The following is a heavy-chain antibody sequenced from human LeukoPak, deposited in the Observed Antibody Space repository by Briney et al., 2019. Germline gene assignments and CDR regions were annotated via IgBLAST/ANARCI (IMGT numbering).Heavy chain of an antibody. CDR3: ARYITVGATYQHFDY. J-gene: IGHJ4*02. D-gene: IGHD1-26*01. V-gene: IGHV1-2*06. CDR1: GYTFTGYY. CDR2: INPNSGGT. Sequence: GASVKVSCKASGYTFTGYYMHWVRQAPGQGLEWMGRINPNSGGTNYAQKFQGRVTMTRDTSISTAYMELSRLRSDGTAVYYCARYITVGATYQHFDYWGQGTLVTVSS.